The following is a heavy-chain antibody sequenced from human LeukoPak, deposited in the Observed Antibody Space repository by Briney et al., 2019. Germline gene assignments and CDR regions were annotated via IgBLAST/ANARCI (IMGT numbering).Heavy chain of an antibody. CDR3: ARERITMFRGYFDY. CDR1: GYTFISYG. V-gene: IGHV1-18*01. CDR2: ISAYNGNT. D-gene: IGHD3-10*01. Sequence: GASVKVSCKASGYTFISYGISWVRQAPGQGLEWMGWISAYNGNTNYAQKVQGRVTMTTDTSTSTAYMELRSLRSDDTAVYYCARERITMFRGYFDYWGQGTLVIVSS. J-gene: IGHJ4*02.